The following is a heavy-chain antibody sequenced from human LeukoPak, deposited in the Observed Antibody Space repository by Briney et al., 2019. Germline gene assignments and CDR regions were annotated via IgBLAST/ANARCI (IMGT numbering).Heavy chain of an antibody. D-gene: IGHD3-9*01. Sequence: GGSLRLSCVGSGFHFRLYNMNWVRQAPGKGLEWVSSIGGSGSYKYYGDSVKDRFTISRDNAKNSLYLQMNSLRVEDTAVYYCARGYDLVTGYPYFDYWGQGTLVTVSS. CDR3: ARGYDLVTGYPYFDY. CDR1: GFHFRLYN. V-gene: IGHV3-21*01. J-gene: IGHJ4*02. CDR2: IGGSGSYK.